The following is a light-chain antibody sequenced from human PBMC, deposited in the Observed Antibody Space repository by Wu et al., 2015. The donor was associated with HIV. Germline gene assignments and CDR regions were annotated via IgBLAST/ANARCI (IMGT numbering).Light chain of an antibody. CDR2: GAS. J-gene: IGKJ1*01. CDR1: QSVSSN. Sequence: EIVMTQSPATLSVSPGERATLSCRASQSVSSNLAWYQQKPGQAPRLLIYGASTRATGIPARFSGSGSGTEFTLTISSLQPEDSATYYCLQYNSYPWTFGQGTKVEIK. V-gene: IGKV3-15*01. CDR3: LQYNSYPWT.